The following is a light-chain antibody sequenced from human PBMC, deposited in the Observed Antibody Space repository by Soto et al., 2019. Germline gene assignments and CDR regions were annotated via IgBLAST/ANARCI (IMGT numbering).Light chain of an antibody. CDR3: ETWDNNTRF. CDR1: SRHITYI. V-gene: IGLV4-60*03. Sequence: QSVLTQSSSASASLGSSVKLTCTLSSRHITYIIAWHQQQPGKAPRYLMKLERSGSYNKGSGVPDRSSGSSSVATRYLAISNRQSEDEADYYCETWDNNTRFFGTGTKLNVL. CDR2: LERSGSY. J-gene: IGLJ1*01.